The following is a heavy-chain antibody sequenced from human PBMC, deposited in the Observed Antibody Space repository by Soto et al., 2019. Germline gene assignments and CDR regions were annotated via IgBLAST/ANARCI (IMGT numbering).Heavy chain of an antibody. Sequence: SSETLSLTCTVSGGSISSSSYYWGWIRQPPGKGLEWIGSIYYSGSTYYNPSLKSRSTISIDTSKNQFFLDVDSVTAADTAVYYCARLYTGYEAFDYWGQGTLVTVSS. CDR1: GGSISSSSYY. J-gene: IGHJ4*02. D-gene: IGHD5-12*01. CDR3: ARLYTGYEAFDY. V-gene: IGHV4-39*01. CDR2: IYYSGST.